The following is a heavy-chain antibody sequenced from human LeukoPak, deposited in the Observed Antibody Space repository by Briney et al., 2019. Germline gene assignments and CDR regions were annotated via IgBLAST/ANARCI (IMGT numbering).Heavy chain of an antibody. CDR1: GGAISSDNFY. J-gene: IGHJ4*02. CDR3: ARLSDF. V-gene: IGHV4-39*01. CDR2: INYSGTT. Sequence: PSETLSLTCTVSGGAISSDNFYWGWIRQPPGKGLEWIARINYSGTTYYNPSLNSRATISVDTSKTHFSLRLSSITAADTAVYYCARLSDFWGQGILVTVSS.